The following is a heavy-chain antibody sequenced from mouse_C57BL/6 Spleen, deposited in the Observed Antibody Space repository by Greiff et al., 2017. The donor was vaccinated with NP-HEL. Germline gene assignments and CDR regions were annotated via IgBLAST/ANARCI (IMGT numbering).Heavy chain of an antibody. V-gene: IGHV1-82*01. CDR3: AREGRYGYDPDAMDY. Sequence: QVQLKQSGPELVKPGASVKISCKASGYAFSSSWMNWVKQRPGKGLEWIGRIYPGDGDTNYNGKFKGKATLTADKSSSTAYMQLSSLTSEDSAVYFCAREGRYGYDPDAMDYWGQGTSVTVSS. CDR2: IYPGDGDT. CDR1: GYAFSSSW. J-gene: IGHJ4*01. D-gene: IGHD2-2*01.